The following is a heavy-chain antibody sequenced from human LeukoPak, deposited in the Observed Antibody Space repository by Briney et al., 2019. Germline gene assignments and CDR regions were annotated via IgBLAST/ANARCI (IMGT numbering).Heavy chain of an antibody. Sequence: PGGSLRLSCAASGFTFSSYWMSWVRQAPGKGLEWVANIKQDGSEKYYVDSVKGRFTISRDNAKNSLYLQMNSLRAEDTAIYYCARVVYDSSGYYPSFGYWGQGTLVTVSS. CDR3: ARVVYDSSGYYPSFGY. D-gene: IGHD3-22*01. V-gene: IGHV3-7*03. CDR2: IKQDGSEK. CDR1: GFTFSSYW. J-gene: IGHJ4*02.